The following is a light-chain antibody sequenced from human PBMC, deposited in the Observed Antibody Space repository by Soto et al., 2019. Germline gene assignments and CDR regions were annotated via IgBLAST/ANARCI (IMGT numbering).Light chain of an antibody. CDR3: AAWDDSLNAL. CDR2: EVT. CDR1: SGDVGGYNY. V-gene: IGLV2-8*01. J-gene: IGLJ1*01. Sequence: QSALTQPPSASGSPGQSVTISCTGASGDVGGYNYVSWYQQHPGKAPKLMIYEVTKRPSGVPDRFSGSKSGTSASLAISGLQPEDEADYYCAAWDDSLNALFGTGTKLTVL.